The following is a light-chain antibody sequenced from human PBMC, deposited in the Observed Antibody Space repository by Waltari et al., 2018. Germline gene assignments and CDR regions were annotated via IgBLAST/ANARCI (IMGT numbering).Light chain of an antibody. CDR2: EGS. J-gene: IGLJ2*01. Sequence: QSALTQPASVSGSPGQSITISCTGTSSYVGSYNLVSWYQQYPGKAPKLMIYEGSKWPSGVSDRFSGSKSGNTASLTISGLQAEDEADYYCCSYAGSSTVVFGGGTKLTVL. CDR1: SSYVGSYNL. CDR3: CSYAGSSTVV. V-gene: IGLV2-23*01.